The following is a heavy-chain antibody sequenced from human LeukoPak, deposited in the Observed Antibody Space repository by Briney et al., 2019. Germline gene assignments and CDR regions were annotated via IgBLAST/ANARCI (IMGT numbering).Heavy chain of an antibody. V-gene: IGHV4-59*13. D-gene: IGHD1-1*01. CDR1: GGSISSYY. J-gene: IGHJ4*02. CDR3: AREGKNWYGYWHY. Sequence: SETLSLTCTVSGGSISSYYWSWIRQPPGKGLGWIGYIYYSGSTNYNPSLQSRVTISVDTSKSQFSLKLRSVTAADTAVYYCAREGKNWYGYWHYWGQGTLVTVSS. CDR2: IYYSGST.